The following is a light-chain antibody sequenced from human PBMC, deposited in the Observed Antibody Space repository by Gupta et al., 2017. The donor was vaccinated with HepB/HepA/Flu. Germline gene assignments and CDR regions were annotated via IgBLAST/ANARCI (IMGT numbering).Light chain of an antibody. CDR3: QHRNRTPWT. J-gene: IGKJ1*01. Sequence: IQITQSPSSLSASVGDRVTITCRASQSISTYLDWYQLKPGQAPNLLIYNASNMKSGVPSRFSGSGSGTDFTLTISRLQPEDFATYYCQHRNRTPWTFGQGTKVEIK. CDR1: QSISTY. CDR2: NAS. V-gene: IGKV1-39*01.